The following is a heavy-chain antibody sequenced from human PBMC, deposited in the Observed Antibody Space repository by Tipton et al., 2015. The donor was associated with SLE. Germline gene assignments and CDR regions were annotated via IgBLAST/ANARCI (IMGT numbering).Heavy chain of an antibody. Sequence: TLSLTCTVSGGSISSSSYYWGWIRQPPGKGLEWIGSFFYSGSTYYNPSLKSRVAISVDPPTNQFSLKLSPVTAADTAVYYCAGGRRSIAARRGPAFDYWGQGTLVTVSS. CDR2: FFYSGST. J-gene: IGHJ4*02. D-gene: IGHD6-6*01. V-gene: IGHV4-39*01. CDR3: AGGRRSIAARRGPAFDY. CDR1: GGSISSSSYY.